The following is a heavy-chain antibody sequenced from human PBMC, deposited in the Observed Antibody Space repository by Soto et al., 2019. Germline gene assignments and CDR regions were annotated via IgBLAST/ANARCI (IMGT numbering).Heavy chain of an antibody. CDR1: GLTFSSYW. V-gene: IGHV3-74*01. CDR2: IKSDETYI. CDR3: TRFSAWGGY. D-gene: IGHD6-19*01. J-gene: IGHJ4*01. Sequence: GSLILSCAASGLTFSSYWMDWVRQAPGKGLEWVSRIKSDETYINYADSVKGRFTIFRDSAKNTLNLLMNSLRAEDTAMYYCTRFSAWGGYWGQGTLVTVSS.